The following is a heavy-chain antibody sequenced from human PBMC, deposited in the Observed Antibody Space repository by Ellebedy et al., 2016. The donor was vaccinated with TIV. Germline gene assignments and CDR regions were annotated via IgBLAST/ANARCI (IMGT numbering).Heavy chain of an antibody. Sequence: PGGSLRLSCKASGYIFTTYWISWVRQMPGKGLEWMGRIDPTGSYTIYSPSFQGNVTMSVDKSISTAYLQWNILQASDTAMYYCARGDLLAGGGCNWFDPWGQGTLVTVSS. V-gene: IGHV5-10-1*01. CDR3: ARGDLLAGGGCNWFDP. J-gene: IGHJ5*02. CDR2: IDPTGSYT. CDR1: GYIFTTYW. D-gene: IGHD3-9*01.